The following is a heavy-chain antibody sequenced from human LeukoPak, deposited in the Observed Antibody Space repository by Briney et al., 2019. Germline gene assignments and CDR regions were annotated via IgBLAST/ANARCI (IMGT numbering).Heavy chain of an antibody. J-gene: IGHJ1*01. V-gene: IGHV4-59*01. CDR2: IFYSGST. Sequence: SETLSLTCTVSDDSITMYYWTWIRQPPGKGLEWIGYIFYSGSTNYNPSLKSRVTISVDTSKNQFSLNLSSVTAADTAVYYCARGNSYYDSSDYFPWESFQHWGQGTLVTVSS. CDR3: ARGNSYYDSSDYFPWESFQH. CDR1: DDSITMYY. D-gene: IGHD3-22*01.